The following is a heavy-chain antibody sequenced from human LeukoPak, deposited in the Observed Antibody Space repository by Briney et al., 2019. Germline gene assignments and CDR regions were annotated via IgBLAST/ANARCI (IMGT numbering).Heavy chain of an antibody. V-gene: IGHV1-18*01. CDR1: GYTFSQYS. CDR2: VSPSHTTR. CDR3: ARDYILPLETDNGDGFAI. J-gene: IGHJ3*02. D-gene: IGHD3-3*02. Sequence: GASVKVSCKASGYTFSQYSISWVRQAPGKGFEWMGWVSPSHTTRVYAQEFQGRVTMTADTNTNTVSMELRSLRFDDTAVYFCARDYILPLETDNGDGFAIWGQGTVVTVSS.